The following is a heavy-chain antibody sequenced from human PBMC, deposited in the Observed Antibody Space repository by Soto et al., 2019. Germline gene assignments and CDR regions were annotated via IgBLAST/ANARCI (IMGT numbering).Heavy chain of an antibody. Sequence: EVQLVESGGGLVQPGGFLRLSCAASGFTFSSDWMHWVRQAPGKGLVWVSRMNSDGSRTTYADSVKGRFTISRDNAKNTLYLQMNSLRAEDTAVYYCARGPRGWYGFDYWGQGTLVTVSS. D-gene: IGHD6-19*01. CDR2: MNSDGSRT. J-gene: IGHJ4*02. CDR3: ARGPRGWYGFDY. CDR1: GFTFSSDW. V-gene: IGHV3-74*01.